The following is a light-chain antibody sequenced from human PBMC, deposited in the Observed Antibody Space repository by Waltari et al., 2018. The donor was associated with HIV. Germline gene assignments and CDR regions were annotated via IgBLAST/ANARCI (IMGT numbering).Light chain of an antibody. J-gene: IGLJ2*01. CDR1: NLSTNY. CDR3: QAWGNNTVV. CDR2: QDR. V-gene: IGLV3-1*01. Sequence: SYDLTQAPSLSVSPGQAAKILCSAFNLSTNYVPWYQQKPGQSPLLLIFQDRKRPSGIPERFSGSSSGTTATLTISGTQSVDEADYFCQAWGNNTVVFGGGTKLTVL.